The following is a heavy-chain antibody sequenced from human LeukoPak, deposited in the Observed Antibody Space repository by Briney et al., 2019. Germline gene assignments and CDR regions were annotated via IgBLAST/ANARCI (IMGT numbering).Heavy chain of an antibody. D-gene: IGHD2/OR15-2a*01. CDR1: GFTFSSYA. CDR2: ISGSGGST. CDR3: ARDLDTFSNRGGYYYYMDV. J-gene: IGHJ6*03. V-gene: IGHV3-23*01. Sequence: GGSLRLSCAASGFTFSSYAMSWVRQAPGKGLEWVSAISGSGGSTYYADSVKGRFTISRDNSKNTLYLQMNSLRSEDTAVHYCARDLDTFSNRGGYYYYMDVWGKGTTVTVSS.